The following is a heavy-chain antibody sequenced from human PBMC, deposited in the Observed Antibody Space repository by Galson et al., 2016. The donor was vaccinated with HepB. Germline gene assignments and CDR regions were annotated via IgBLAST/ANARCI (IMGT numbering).Heavy chain of an antibody. Sequence: SLRLSCAASGFTFSQRGMHWVRQAPGKGLEWVAADSMDGRRKFYADSVKGRFTISRNNSNNRLFLQMSSLRVDDTAVYYCAKRHEYCPPVGCSVDSWGQGTLVSVSS. V-gene: IGHV3-30*18. J-gene: IGHJ4*02. CDR2: DSMDGRRK. CDR1: GFTFSQRG. CDR3: AKRHEYCPPVGCSVDS. D-gene: IGHD2/OR15-2a*01.